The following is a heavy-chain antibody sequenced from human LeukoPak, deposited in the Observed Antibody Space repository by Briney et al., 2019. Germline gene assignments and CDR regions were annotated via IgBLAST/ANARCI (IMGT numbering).Heavy chain of an antibody. CDR2: IDHSGST. CDR1: GGSFSGYY. CDR3: ARRPLKSSSSLYRVTYYFDY. D-gene: IGHD6-13*01. J-gene: IGHJ4*02. Sequence: SEPLSLTCAVYGGSFSGYYWRWMRHPRGKGLEWIGDIDHSGSTNYNPSLKSRVTISVETSKNQFSLKLSSVTTADTAVYYCARRPLKSSSSLYRVTYYFDYWRQGTLVTVSS. V-gene: IGHV4-34*01.